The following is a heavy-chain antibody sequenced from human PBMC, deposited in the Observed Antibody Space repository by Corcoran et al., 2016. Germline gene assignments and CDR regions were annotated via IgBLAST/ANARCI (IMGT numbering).Heavy chain of an antibody. CDR2: ISSSSSYI. Sequence: EVQLVESGGGLVKPGGSLRLSCAASGFTFSSYSMNWVRQAPGKGLEWVSSISSSSSYIYYADSVKGRFTISRDNAKNSLYLQMNSLRAEDTAVYYCARGSTVTNWFDPWGQGTLVTVSS. CDR1: GFTFSSYS. J-gene: IGHJ5*02. D-gene: IGHD4-17*01. V-gene: IGHV3-21*01. CDR3: ARGSTVTNWFDP.